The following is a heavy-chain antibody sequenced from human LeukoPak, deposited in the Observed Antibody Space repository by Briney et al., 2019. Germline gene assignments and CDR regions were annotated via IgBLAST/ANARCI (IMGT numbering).Heavy chain of an antibody. CDR2: INPSGGGT. D-gene: IGHD3-10*01. CDR1: GYTFTSYY. J-gene: IGHJ4*02. Sequence: ASVKVSCKASGYTFTSYYMHWVRQAPGQGLEWMGIINPSGGGTNYAQKFQGRVTMTRDTSISTAYMELSRLRSDDTAVYYCARLWFGELLSPSFDYWGQGTLVTVSS. CDR3: ARLWFGELLSPSFDY. V-gene: IGHV1-2*02.